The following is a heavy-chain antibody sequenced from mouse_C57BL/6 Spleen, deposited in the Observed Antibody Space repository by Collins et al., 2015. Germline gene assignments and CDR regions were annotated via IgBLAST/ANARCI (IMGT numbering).Heavy chain of an antibody. V-gene: IGHV1-80*01. D-gene: IGHD3-1*01. CDR1: GYAFSRNW. J-gene: IGHJ3*01. CDR2: IYPGNGDT. CDR3: ARWEGYGFAY. Sequence: QVQLRQSGAELVKPGASVKISCKPSGYAFSRNWMNWVKQRPGKGLEWIGQIYPGNGDTNYNGKFKGKATLTADKSSSTGYMQLSSLTSEDSAVYFCARWEGYGFAYWGQGTLVTVSA.